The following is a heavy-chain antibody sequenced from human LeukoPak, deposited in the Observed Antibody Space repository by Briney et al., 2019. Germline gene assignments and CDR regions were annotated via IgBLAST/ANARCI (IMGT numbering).Heavy chain of an antibody. V-gene: IGHV5-51*01. Sequence: GESLKISCKGSGYSFTSYWIGWVRQMPGKGLEWMGIIYPGDSDTRYSPSSQGQVTISADKSISTAYLQWSSLKASDTAMYYCALWFGELLPPDAFDIWGQGTMVTVSS. J-gene: IGHJ3*02. CDR2: IYPGDSDT. CDR1: GYSFTSYW. CDR3: ALWFGELLPPDAFDI. D-gene: IGHD3-10*01.